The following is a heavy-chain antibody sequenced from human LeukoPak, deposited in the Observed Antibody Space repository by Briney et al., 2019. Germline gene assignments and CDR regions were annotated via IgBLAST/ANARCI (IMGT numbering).Heavy chain of an antibody. D-gene: IGHD2-21*02. J-gene: IGHJ3*02. CDR3: ARDVVVTSSPDAFDI. CDR2: ISNSGTT. Sequence: SQTLSLTCTVSGDSVTSGGYFWTWSRQHPGKGLEWIGYISNSGTTSYNPSLKSRVSISVDTSDNQFSLRLSSVTAADTAVYYCARDVVVTSSPDAFDIWGQGTMVTVSS. V-gene: IGHV4-31*03. CDR1: GDSVTSGGYF.